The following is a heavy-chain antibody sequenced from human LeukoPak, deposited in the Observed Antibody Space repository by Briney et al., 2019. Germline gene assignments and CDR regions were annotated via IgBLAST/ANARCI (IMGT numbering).Heavy chain of an antibody. V-gene: IGHV3-7*01. D-gene: IGHD5/OR15-5a*01. Sequence: GGSLRLSCAASGFTFSTYWMSWVRQAPGKGLDCVANIRQDGSETHYVDSVKGRFTISRDNAKNSLYLQINSLRVEDTAVYYCTRSRGSTSPHYWGQGTLVTVSS. CDR2: IRQDGSET. CDR1: GFTFSTYW. J-gene: IGHJ4*02. CDR3: TRSRGSTSPHY.